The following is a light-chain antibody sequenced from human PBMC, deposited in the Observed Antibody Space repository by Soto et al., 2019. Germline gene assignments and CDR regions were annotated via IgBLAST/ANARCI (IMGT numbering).Light chain of an antibody. V-gene: IGKV1-27*01. J-gene: IGKJ1*01. CDR2: AAS. CDR3: QNYNSAPNT. CDR1: QGINSY. Sequence: DIQMTQSPSSLSASVGDRVTITCRASQGINSYLAWYQQKPGKVPKLLIYAASTLQSGVPSRFSGSGSGTDFTLTISSLQPEDVAAYYCQNYNSAPNTFGQGTKVDI.